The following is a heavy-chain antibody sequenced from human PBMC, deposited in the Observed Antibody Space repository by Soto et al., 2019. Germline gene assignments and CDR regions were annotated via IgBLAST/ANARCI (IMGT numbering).Heavy chain of an antibody. CDR2: INPNSGGT. D-gene: IGHD3-10*01. Sequence: ASVKVSCKASGYTFTGYYMHWVRQAPGQGLEWMGWINPNSGGTNYAQKFQGWVTMTRDTSISTAYMELSRLRSDDTAVYYCARDEGMVRGMAHYGMDVWGQGTTVTVSS. CDR3: ARDEGMVRGMAHYGMDV. CDR1: GYTFTGYY. J-gene: IGHJ6*02. V-gene: IGHV1-2*04.